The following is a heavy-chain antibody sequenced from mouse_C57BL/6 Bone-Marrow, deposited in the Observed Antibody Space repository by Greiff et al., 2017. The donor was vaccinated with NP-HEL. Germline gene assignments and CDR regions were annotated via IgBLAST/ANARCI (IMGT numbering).Heavy chain of an antibody. CDR3: AREGDNGYVSYYFAY. V-gene: IGHV1-78*01. D-gene: IGHD2-2*01. CDR1: GFTFTDHT. CDR2: IYPRDGST. Sequence: QVQLLQSDAELVKPGASVKISCTVSGFTFTDHTIHWMKQRPEQGLEWIGYIYPRDGSTKYNEKFKGKATLTADTSTSTAYMQLNSLTSEDSAVYSCAREGDNGYVSYYFAYWGQGTTLTVSA. J-gene: IGHJ2*01.